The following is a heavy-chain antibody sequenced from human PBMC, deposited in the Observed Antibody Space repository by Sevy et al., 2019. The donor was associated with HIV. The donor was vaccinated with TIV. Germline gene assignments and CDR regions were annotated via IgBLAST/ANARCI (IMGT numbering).Heavy chain of an antibody. V-gene: IGHV1-24*01. CDR1: GYTLTKLS. CDR2: FDPEDGDPEDGKT. CDR3: ATTKDYYDSSGYPFDS. Sequence: ASVKVSCKVSGYTLTKLSMHWVRQTPGKGLEWMTTFDPEDGDPEDGKTIYAQKFLGRVTMTEDTSTDTAYMELSSLRSEDTAGYYCATTKDYYDSSGYPFDSWGQGTLVTVSS. J-gene: IGHJ4*02. D-gene: IGHD3-22*01.